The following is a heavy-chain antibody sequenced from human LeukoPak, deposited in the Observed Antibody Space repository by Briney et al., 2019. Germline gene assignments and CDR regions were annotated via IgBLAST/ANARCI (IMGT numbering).Heavy chain of an antibody. CDR3: ARGSFIVLMVYAWSSGMDV. D-gene: IGHD2-8*01. CDR2: INPNSGGT. Sequence: SVKLSCTASGYTFTGYYMHWVRQAPGQGLEWMGRINPNSGGTNYAQQSQGRVTMTRDTSISTAYMKLSRLRSDDTAVYYCARGSFIVLMVYAWSSGMDVWGQGTTVTVSS. J-gene: IGHJ6*02. V-gene: IGHV1-2*06. CDR1: GYTFTGYY.